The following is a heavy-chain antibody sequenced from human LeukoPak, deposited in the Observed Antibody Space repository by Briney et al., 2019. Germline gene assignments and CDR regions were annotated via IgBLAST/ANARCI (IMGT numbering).Heavy chain of an antibody. J-gene: IGHJ4*02. V-gene: IGHV1-24*01. CDR1: GYTLTELS. CDR2: IIPIFGTA. D-gene: IGHD1-14*01. CDR3: ATETEH. Sequence: GASVKVSCKVSGYTLTELSMHWVRQAPGKGLEWMGGIIPIFGTANYAQKFQGRVTMTRDTSTSTVYMELSSLRSEDTAVYYCATETEHWGQGTLVTVSS.